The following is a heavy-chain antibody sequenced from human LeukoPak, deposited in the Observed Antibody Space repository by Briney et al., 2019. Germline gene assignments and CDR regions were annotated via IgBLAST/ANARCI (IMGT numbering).Heavy chain of an antibody. CDR1: GFTFSSYA. D-gene: IGHD6-13*01. J-gene: IGHJ5*02. CDR3: ATYAGLSSWYSGA. CDR2: ISGSGGST. Sequence: GGSLRPSCAASGFTFSSYAMSWVRQAPGKGLEWVSAISGSGGSTYYADSVKGRFTISRDNSKNTLYLQMNSLRAEDTAVYYCATYAGLSSWYSGAWGQGTLVTVSS. V-gene: IGHV3-23*01.